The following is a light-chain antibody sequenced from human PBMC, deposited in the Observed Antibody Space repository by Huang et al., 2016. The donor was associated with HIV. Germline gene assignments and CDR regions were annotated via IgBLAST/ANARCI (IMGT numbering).Light chain of an antibody. J-gene: IGKJ4*01. CDR3: QQYYHNPLT. Sequence: DIVMTQSPDSLTVSLGERATINCRSSKSLFFRSNKRSYLAWYQKKPGQPPKLVISWASAREAGVPDRFSGSWSETHFTLTINSLQAEDVAVYYCQQYYHNPLTFGGGTKVEI. V-gene: IGKV4-1*01. CDR2: WAS. CDR1: KSLFFRSNKRSY.